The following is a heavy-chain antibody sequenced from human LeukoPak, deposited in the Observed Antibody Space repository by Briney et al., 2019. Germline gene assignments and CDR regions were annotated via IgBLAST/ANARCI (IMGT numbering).Heavy chain of an antibody. V-gene: IGHV3-7*02. Sequence: GGSLRLSCAASGFTFSSYWMSWVRQAPGIGPEWVANIKRDGSEKYYLDSVKGRSTISRDNDENSVYLQLNSLRAEDTAVYYCATLQTSWYSVSRDYWGQGTLVTVSS. CDR1: GFTFSSYW. J-gene: IGHJ4*02. CDR2: IKRDGSEK. D-gene: IGHD6-13*01. CDR3: ATLQTSWYSVSRDY.